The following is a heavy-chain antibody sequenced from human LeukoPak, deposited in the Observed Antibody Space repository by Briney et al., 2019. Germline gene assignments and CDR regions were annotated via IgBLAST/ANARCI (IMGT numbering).Heavy chain of an antibody. CDR3: AKTRRGRDYDFWSGFRVDNNY. CDR2: IGVSSSYI. Sequence: GGSLRLSCAASGFTFSSHGMTWVRQAPGKGLEWVSSIGVSSSYIYYADSVKGRFTIARDNAKNSLYLQMNSLRAEDTAVYYCAKTRRGRDYDFWSGFRVDNNYWGQGTLVTVSS. V-gene: IGHV3-21*01. D-gene: IGHD3-3*01. CDR1: GFTFSSHG. J-gene: IGHJ4*02.